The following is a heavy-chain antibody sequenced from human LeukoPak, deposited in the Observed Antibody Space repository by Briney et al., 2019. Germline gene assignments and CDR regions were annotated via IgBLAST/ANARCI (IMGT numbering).Heavy chain of an antibody. CDR3: AKHSGGSCYSSFDY. CDR2: IGGSGGST. D-gene: IGHD2-15*01. Sequence: PGGSLRLSCAASGFTFSSYAMSWVRQAPGKGLEWVSAIGGSGGSTYYADSVKGRFTISRDNSKNTLYLQMNSLRAEDTAVYYCAKHSGGSCYSSFDYWGQGTLVTVPS. V-gene: IGHV3-23*01. CDR1: GFTFSSYA. J-gene: IGHJ4*02.